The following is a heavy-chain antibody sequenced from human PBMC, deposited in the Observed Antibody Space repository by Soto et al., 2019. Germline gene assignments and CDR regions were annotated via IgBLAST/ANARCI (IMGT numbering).Heavy chain of an antibody. CDR2: IIPIFGTA. CDR1: GGTFSSYA. J-gene: IGHJ4*02. V-gene: IGHV1-69*01. Sequence: QVQLVQSGAEVKKPGSSVKVSCKASGGTFSSYAISWVRQAPGQGLEWMGGIIPIFGTANYAQKFQGRVTITADESTSTAYMELSSLRSEDTAVYYCATYPYYYDSSGYYYFDDWGQGTLVTVSS. CDR3: ATYPYYYDSSGYYYFDD. D-gene: IGHD3-22*01.